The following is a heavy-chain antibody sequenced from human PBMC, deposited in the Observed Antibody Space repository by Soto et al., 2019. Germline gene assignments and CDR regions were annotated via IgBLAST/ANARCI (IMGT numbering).Heavy chain of an antibody. Sequence: SQTLSLTCAISGDRVSSNSAAWTWIRQSPSRGLEWLGRTCYRSKWYNDYAVSVKSRIIINPDTSKNQFSLQLNSVTPEDTAVYYCARHLGAPGALDIRGQGTLVTVSS. V-gene: IGHV6-1*01. CDR2: TCYRSKWYN. J-gene: IGHJ3*02. CDR1: GDRVSSNSAA. CDR3: ARHLGAPGALDI.